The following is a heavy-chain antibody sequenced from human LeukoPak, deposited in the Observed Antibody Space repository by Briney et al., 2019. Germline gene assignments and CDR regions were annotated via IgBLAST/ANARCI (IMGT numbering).Heavy chain of an antibody. V-gene: IGHV3-30*02. Sequence: GGSLRLSCAASGFTFSSYGMHWVRQAPGKGLEWVAFIRYDGSNKYYADSVKGRFTISRDNSKNTLYLQMNSLRAEDTAVYYCAKDKYYYDSSGPNWFDPWGQGTLVTVSS. CDR1: GFTFSSYG. CDR2: IRYDGSNK. CDR3: AKDKYYYDSSGPNWFDP. J-gene: IGHJ5*02. D-gene: IGHD3-22*01.